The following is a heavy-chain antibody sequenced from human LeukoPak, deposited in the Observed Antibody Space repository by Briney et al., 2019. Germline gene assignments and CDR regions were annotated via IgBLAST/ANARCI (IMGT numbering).Heavy chain of an antibody. Sequence: SETLSLTCTVSGGSITSYYWNWIRQPPGKGLEWIGYVHYSGSTKYNPSLKSRVTMSVDTSKNQFSLKLSSVTAADTAVYYCARDQIAGNDGSGSYYGWFDPWGQGTLVTVSS. CDR2: VHYSGST. CDR1: GGSITSYY. J-gene: IGHJ5*02. V-gene: IGHV4-59*01. D-gene: IGHD3-10*01. CDR3: ARDQIAGNDGSGSYYGWFDP.